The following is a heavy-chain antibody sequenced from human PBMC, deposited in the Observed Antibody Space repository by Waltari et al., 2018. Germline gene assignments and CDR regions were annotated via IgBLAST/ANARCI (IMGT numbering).Heavy chain of an antibody. V-gene: IGHV4-39*07. D-gene: IGHD6-13*01. CDR3: ARDLAAAGTRFTWFDP. CDR1: GGSISSSSYY. Sequence: QLQLQESGPGLVKPSETLSLTCTVSGGSISSSSYYWGWIRQPPGKGLEWIGGIYYSGSTYSNPSLNSRVTISVDTSKNQFSLKLSSVTAADTAVYYCARDLAAAGTRFTWFDPWGQGTLVTVSS. CDR2: IYYSGST. J-gene: IGHJ5*02.